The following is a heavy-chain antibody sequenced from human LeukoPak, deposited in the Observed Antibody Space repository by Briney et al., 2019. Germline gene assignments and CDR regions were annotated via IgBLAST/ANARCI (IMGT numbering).Heavy chain of an antibody. CDR2: INPNSGGT. J-gene: IGHJ4*02. Sequence: ASVKVSCKASGYTFTCYYIHGVRQAPGQGLEWMGWINPNSGGTNYAQKFQGRVTMTRYTSISTAYMELSRLRSDDTAVYYCARDSIAAAGAFDYWGQGTLVTVSS. CDR3: ARDSIAAAGAFDY. D-gene: IGHD6-13*01. V-gene: IGHV1-2*02. CDR1: GYTFTCYY.